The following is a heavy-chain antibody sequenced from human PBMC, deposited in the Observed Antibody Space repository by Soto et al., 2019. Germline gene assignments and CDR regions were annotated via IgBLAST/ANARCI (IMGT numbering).Heavy chain of an antibody. V-gene: IGHV1-69*13. Sequence: SVKVSCKASGGTFSSYAISWVRQAPGQGLEWMGGIIPIFGTANYAQKFQGRVTITADESTSTAYMELSSLRSEDTAVYYCAEDIVVVPAAIIGATYYYGMDVWGQGTTVTVYS. D-gene: IGHD2-2*02. CDR1: GGTFSSYA. CDR3: AEDIVVVPAAIIGATYYYGMDV. J-gene: IGHJ6*02. CDR2: IIPIFGTA.